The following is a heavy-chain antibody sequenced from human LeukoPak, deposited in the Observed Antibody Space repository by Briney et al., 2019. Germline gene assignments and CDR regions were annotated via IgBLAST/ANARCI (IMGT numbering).Heavy chain of an antibody. CDR2: INHRGST. V-gene: IGHV4-34*01. CDR3: ARGGDIVVVPAAPGEYYFDF. Sequence: SETLSLTCAVYGGSFSGYYWSWIRQPPGKGLEWIGEINHRGSTNYNPSLKSRVTIPVDTSKNQFSLKMSSVPATDTAVYYCARGGDIVVVPAAPGEYYFDFWGQGTLVTVCS. J-gene: IGHJ4*02. CDR1: GGSFSGYY. D-gene: IGHD2-2*01.